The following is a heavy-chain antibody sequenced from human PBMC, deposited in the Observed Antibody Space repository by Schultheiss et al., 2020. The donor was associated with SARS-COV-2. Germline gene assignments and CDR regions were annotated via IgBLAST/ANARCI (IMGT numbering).Heavy chain of an antibody. D-gene: IGHD4-17*01. Sequence: SETLSHTCTVSGGSISSGDYYWSWIRQPPGKGLEWIGYIYYSGSTYYNPSLKSRVTISVDTSKNQFSLKLSSVTAADTAVYYCARGVDADYGLFDYWGQGTLVTVSS. CDR3: ARGVDADYGLFDY. V-gene: IGHV4-30-4*01. J-gene: IGHJ4*02. CDR1: GGSISSGDYY. CDR2: IYYSGST.